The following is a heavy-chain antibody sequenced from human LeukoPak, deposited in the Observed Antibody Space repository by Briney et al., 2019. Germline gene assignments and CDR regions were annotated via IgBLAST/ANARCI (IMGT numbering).Heavy chain of an antibody. D-gene: IGHD6-19*01. CDR1: GYTFTGYY. J-gene: IGHJ4*02. V-gene: IGHV1-2*02. CDR2: INPNSGGT. CDR3: ASARSGWPYSPFNY. Sequence: GASVKVSCKASGYTFTGYYMHWVRQAPGQGLEWMGWINPNSGGTKYAQKFQGRVTMPRDTSISTAYMELSRLRSDHTAVYYCASARSGWPYSPFNYWGEGTLVTVSS.